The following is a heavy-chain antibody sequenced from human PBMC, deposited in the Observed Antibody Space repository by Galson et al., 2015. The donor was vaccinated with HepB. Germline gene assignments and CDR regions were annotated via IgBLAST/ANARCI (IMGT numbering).Heavy chain of an antibody. J-gene: IGHJ6*02. Sequence: SLRLSCAASGFTFSSYSMNWVRQAPGKGLEWVSSISSSSSYIYYADSVKGRFTISRDNAKNSLYLQMNSLRAEGTAVYYCARGYSSSSLGYYYYYGMDVWGQGTTVTVSS. CDR3: ARGYSSSSLGYYYYYGMDV. V-gene: IGHV3-21*01. D-gene: IGHD6-6*01. CDR2: ISSSSSYI. CDR1: GFTFSSYS.